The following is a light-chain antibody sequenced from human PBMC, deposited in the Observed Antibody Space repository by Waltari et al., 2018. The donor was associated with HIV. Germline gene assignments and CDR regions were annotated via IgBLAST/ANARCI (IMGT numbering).Light chain of an antibody. Sequence: DIQMTQSPSSLSASVGDRVTITCRASQSISSYLNWYQQKPGKAPKLLIYGASSLQTGVPPRFSGSGSGTDFTLTISSLQPEDFATYYFQESYSTSLTFGPGTKVDIK. J-gene: IGKJ3*01. CDR1: QSISSY. CDR2: GAS. CDR3: QESYSTSLT. V-gene: IGKV1-39*01.